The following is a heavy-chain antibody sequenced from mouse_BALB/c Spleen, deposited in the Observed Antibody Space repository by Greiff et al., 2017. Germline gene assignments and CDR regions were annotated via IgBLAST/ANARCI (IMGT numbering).Heavy chain of an antibody. Sequence: VQLQQTGPELVKPGASVKISCKASGYSFTDYIMLWVKQSHGKSLEWIGNINPYYGSTSYNLKFKGKATLTVDKSSSTAYMQLNSLTSEDSAVYYCARGEGSLYAMDYWGQGTSVTVSS. J-gene: IGHJ4*01. V-gene: IGHV1-39*01. CDR2: INPYYGST. CDR3: ARGEGSLYAMDY. CDR1: GYSFTDYI.